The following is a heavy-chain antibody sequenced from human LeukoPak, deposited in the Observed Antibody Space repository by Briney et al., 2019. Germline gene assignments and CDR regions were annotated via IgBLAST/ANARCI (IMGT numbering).Heavy chain of an antibody. D-gene: IGHD3-3*01. CDR1: GFTFSSYS. Sequence: PGGSLRLSXAASGFTFSSYSMNWVRQAPGKGLEWVSSISSSSSYIYYADSVKGRFTISRDNAKNPLYLQMNSLRAEDTAVYYCARDREVFGDFDYWGQGTLVTVSS. CDR2: ISSSSSYI. CDR3: ARDREVFGDFDY. J-gene: IGHJ4*02. V-gene: IGHV3-21*01.